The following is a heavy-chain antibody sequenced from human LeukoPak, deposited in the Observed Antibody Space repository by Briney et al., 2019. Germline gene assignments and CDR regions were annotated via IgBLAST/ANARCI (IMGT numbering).Heavy chain of an antibody. CDR3: ARDQTYSSSAFDY. Sequence: PGGSLRLSCAASGFTVSSNYMSWVRQAPGKGLEWVSVIYSGGSTYYADSVKGRFSKNTLYLQMNSLRAEDTAVYYCARDQTYSSSAFDYWGQGTLVTVSS. D-gene: IGHD6-13*01. J-gene: IGHJ4*02. V-gene: IGHV3-53*01. CDR1: GFTVSSNY. CDR2: IYSGGST.